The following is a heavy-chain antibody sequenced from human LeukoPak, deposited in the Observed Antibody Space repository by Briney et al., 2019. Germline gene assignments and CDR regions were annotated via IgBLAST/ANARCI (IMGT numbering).Heavy chain of an antibody. CDR1: GYTLTELS. V-gene: IGHV1-46*01. J-gene: IGHJ5*02. CDR3: ARERRTLGVLDP. CDR2: INPSGGST. Sequence: ASVKVSCKVSGYTLTELSMHWVRQAPGQGLEWMGIINPSGGSTSYAQKFQGRVTMTRDTSTSTVYMELSSLRSEDTAVYYCARERRTLGVLDPWGQGTLVTVSS.